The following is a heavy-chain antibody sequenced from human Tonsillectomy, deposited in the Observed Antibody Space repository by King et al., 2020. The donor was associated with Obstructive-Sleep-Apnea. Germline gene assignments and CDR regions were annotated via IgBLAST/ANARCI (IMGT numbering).Heavy chain of an antibody. CDR2: IRYDGSNK. J-gene: IGHJ4*02. CDR1: GFTFSNYG. V-gene: IGHV3-30*02. CDR3: ARGSYSSGWEGDY. D-gene: IGHD6-19*01. Sequence: QLVQSGGGVVQPGRSLRLSCAASGFTFSNYGMHWVRQAPGKGLEWVAFIRYDGSNKYYGDSVKGRFTISRDNSKNTQYRQMNSLRPEETAVYYCARGSYSSGWEGDYWGQGTLVIVSS.